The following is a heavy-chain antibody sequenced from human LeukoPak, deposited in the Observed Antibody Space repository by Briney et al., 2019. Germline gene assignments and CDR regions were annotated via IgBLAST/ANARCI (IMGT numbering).Heavy chain of an antibody. V-gene: IGHV4-34*01. D-gene: IGHD5-12*01. J-gene: IGHJ4*02. CDR1: GGSFSGYY. CDR3: ARGRNIVATTTSPYDY. CDR2: INHSGST. Sequence: PSETLSLTCAVYGGSFSGYYWSWIRQPPGKWLEWIGEINHSGSTNYNPSLKSRVTISVDTSKNQFSLKLSSVTAADTAVYYCARGRNIVATTTSPYDYWGQGTLVTVSS.